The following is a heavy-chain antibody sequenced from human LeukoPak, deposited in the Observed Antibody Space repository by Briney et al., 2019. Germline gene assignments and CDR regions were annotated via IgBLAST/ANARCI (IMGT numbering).Heavy chain of an antibody. J-gene: IGHJ6*02. CDR1: GYTFTSYG. CDR3: ARDREVVPAASYYYYGMDV. D-gene: IGHD2-2*01. CDR2: ISAYNGNT. V-gene: IGHV1-18*01. Sequence: ASVKVSCKASGYTFTSYGISWVRQAPGQGLEWMGWISAYNGNTNYAQKLQGRVTMTTDTSTSTAYMGLRSLRSDDTAVYYCARDREVVPAASYYYYGMDVWGQGTTVTVSS.